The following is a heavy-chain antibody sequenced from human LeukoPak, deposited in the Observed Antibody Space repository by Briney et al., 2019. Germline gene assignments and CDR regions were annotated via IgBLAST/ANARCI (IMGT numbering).Heavy chain of an antibody. Sequence: LRLAFAAPGMTCGNDWMHWVRQGPAKGLVWISRINSDGGGAIYADSVKGRFTVSRDNAKNTLYLQMNSLRAEDTAVYYCARDVPHNWFDTWGQGTLVTVSS. J-gene: IGHJ5*02. CDR1: GMTCGNDW. CDR3: ARDVPHNWFDT. V-gene: IGHV3-74*01. CDR2: INSDGGGA.